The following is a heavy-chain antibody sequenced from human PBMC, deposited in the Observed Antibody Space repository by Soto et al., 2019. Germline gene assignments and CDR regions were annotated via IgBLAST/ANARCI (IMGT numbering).Heavy chain of an antibody. V-gene: IGHV4-30-4*01. D-gene: IGHD2-2*01. CDR2: IYYSGST. CDR3: VFFQAVVGLRDWFPVLAF. Sequence: PGKGLEWIGYIYYSGSTYYNQSLKSRVTISVDTSKNQFSLKLSSVPAADTAVYYFVFFQAVVGLRDWFPVLAFWVQRSFVTVSS. J-gene: IGHJ4*02.